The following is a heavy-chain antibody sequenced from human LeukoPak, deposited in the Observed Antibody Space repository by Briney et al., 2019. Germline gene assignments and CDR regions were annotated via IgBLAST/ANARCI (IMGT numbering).Heavy chain of an antibody. V-gene: IGHV3-23*01. Sequence: GGSLRLSCQGSGFTFSSYAMSWVRQVPGKGLEWVSCISDTGGSTNYAGSVKGRFTISRDNSKNTLYLQMNSLRAEDTAIYYCAKGSYGDHRVANYWGQGTLVTVSS. CDR3: AKGSYGDHRVANY. CDR2: ISDTGGST. J-gene: IGHJ4*02. D-gene: IGHD4-17*01. CDR1: GFTFSSYA.